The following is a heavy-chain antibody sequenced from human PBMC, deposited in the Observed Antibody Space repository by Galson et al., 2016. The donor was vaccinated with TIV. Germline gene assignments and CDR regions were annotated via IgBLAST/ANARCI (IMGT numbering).Heavy chain of an antibody. V-gene: IGHV3-23*01. D-gene: IGHD3-10*01. J-gene: IGHJ3*02. CDR1: GFTFSDYA. CDR2: ISAKYDNA. CDR3: AKDRIIFIFRGAFDM. Sequence: SLRLSCAASGFTFSDYAMSWVRQAPGKGLEWLSVISAKYDNAKYADSVKGRFTISRDNSKSTLYLQLDSLRADDTAIYYCAKDRIIFIFRGAFDMWGQGTTVTVSS.